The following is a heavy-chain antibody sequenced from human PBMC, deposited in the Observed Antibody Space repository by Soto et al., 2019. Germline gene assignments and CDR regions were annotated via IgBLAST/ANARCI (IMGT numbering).Heavy chain of an antibody. D-gene: IGHD3-10*01. J-gene: IGHJ5*02. CDR3: ATVSGSGSYYNWFDP. CDR2: FDPEDGET. CDR1: GYTLTELS. Sequence: ASVKVSYKVSGYTLTELSMHWVRQAPGKGLEWMGGFDPEDGETIYAQKFQGRVTMTEDTSTDTAYMELSSLRSEDTAVYYCATVSGSGSYYNWFDPWGQGTLVTVSS. V-gene: IGHV1-24*01.